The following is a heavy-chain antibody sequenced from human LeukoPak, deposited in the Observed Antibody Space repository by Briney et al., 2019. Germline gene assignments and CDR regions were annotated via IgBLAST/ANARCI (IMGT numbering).Heavy chain of an antibody. V-gene: IGHV4-39*01. CDR3: ARQLGSGSYLHAFDI. D-gene: IGHD3-10*01. Sequence: SETLSLTCTVSGGSFRSGSYYWGWIRQPTGKGLEWIGTIYYDGSTYYNLSLESRLTISVDTSQNQFSLKLSSVTAADTAVYYCARQLGSGSYLHAFDIWGQGTMVTVSS. J-gene: IGHJ3*02. CDR1: GGSFRSGSYY. CDR2: IYYDGST.